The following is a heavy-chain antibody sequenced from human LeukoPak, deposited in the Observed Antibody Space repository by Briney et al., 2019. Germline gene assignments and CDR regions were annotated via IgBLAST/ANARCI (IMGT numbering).Heavy chain of an antibody. CDR1: GGSIRSYY. D-gene: IGHD2/OR15-2a*01. CDR2: VYHTGST. J-gene: IGHJ4*02. V-gene: IGHV4-59*01. CDR3: STDSPTGFGH. Sequence: TASETLSLTCTVSGGSIRSYYWSWTRQSPEKGLEWIGYVYHTGSTKYNPSLQSRVTISIDPSKNQFSLNLTSVTAADTAVYYCSTDSPTGFGHWGQGALVTVSS.